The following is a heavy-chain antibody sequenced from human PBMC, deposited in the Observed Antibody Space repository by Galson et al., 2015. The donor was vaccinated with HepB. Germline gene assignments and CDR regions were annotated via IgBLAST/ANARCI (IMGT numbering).Heavy chain of an antibody. CDR1: GYTFTGYY. J-gene: IGHJ5*02. CDR3: AGYDFWSGYPNRAQNHWFDP. V-gene: IGHV1-2*02. Sequence: SVKVSCKASGYTFTGYYMHWVRQAPGQGLEWMGWINPNSGGTNYAQKFQGRVTMTRDTSISTAYMELSRLRSDDTAVYYCAGYDFWSGYPNRAQNHWFDPWGQGTLVTVSS. D-gene: IGHD3-3*01. CDR2: INPNSGGT.